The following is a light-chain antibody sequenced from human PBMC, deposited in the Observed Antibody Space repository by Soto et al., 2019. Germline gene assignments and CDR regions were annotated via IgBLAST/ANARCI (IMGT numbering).Light chain of an antibody. Sequence: QSALTQPPSASGTPGQRVTISCSGSSSKIGTNSVSWYQQLPGTAPKLLIYNNNRRPSGVPDRFFGSKSGTSASLVISGLQSEDEADHYCASWDDSLNAHDFGTGTKVTVL. CDR1: SSKIGTNS. J-gene: IGLJ1*01. CDR2: NNN. V-gene: IGLV1-44*01. CDR3: ASWDDSLNAHD.